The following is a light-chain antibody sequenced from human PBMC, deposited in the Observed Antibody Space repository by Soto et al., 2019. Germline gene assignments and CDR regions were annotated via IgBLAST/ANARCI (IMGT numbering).Light chain of an antibody. Sequence: IHMTLSPSTLSASIGHRVTITCRASQSISSWLAWYQQKTGKAPKLLIFDASTLESGVPSRFSGSGSGTEFNLTISSLQTDDYATYYCQQYNSYSQAFGQGTKVDIK. CDR3: QQYNSYSQA. J-gene: IGKJ1*01. CDR1: QSISSW. CDR2: DAS. V-gene: IGKV1-5*01.